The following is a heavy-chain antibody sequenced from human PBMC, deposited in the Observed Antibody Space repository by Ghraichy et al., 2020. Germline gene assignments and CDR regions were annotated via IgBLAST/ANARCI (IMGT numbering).Heavy chain of an antibody. V-gene: IGHV1-24*01. CDR3: ATVSLITTVRGVSAYDV. Sequence: SVKVSCKVSGFSLSDLSMDWVRQAPGGGLEWMGGFDPGDGEKIYAQKFQGRVTMTEDTSTDTAYMELSSLTSEDTAVYFCATVSLITTVRGVSAYDVWGQGTLVSVSS. J-gene: IGHJ3*01. D-gene: IGHD3-10*01. CDR1: GFSLSDLS. CDR2: FDPGDGEK.